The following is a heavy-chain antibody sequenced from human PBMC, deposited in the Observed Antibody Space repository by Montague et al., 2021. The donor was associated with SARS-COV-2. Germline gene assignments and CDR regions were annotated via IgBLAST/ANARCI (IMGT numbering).Heavy chain of an antibody. CDR1: GGTFSAHS. D-gene: IGHD3-9*01. Sequence: SETLSLTCAVYGGTFSAHSWSWVRQSPGKGLEWIGEINHRGSTTYMSSLKSRVTISVDTSKNQFSLKLSSVTAADTAVYYCARAHATYYNILTGYYDVFHLKSFFDPWGQGTLVTVSS. CDR3: ARAHATYYNILTGYYDVFHLKSFFDP. V-gene: IGHV4-34*01. CDR2: INHRGST. J-gene: IGHJ5*02.